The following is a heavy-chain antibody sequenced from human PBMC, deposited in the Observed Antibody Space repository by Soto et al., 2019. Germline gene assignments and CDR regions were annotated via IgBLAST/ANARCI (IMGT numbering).Heavy chain of an antibody. CDR3: ASLLGRMAMAYY. J-gene: IGHJ4*02. CDR2: IYHSGST. Sequence: QLQLQESGSGLVKPSQTLSLTCAVSGGSISSGGYSWSWIRQPPGKGLEWIGYIYHSGSTYYNPSLKSRVTMSVDRSKSQFSLKLSSVTAADTAVYYCASLLGRMAMAYYWGQGTLVTVSS. D-gene: IGHD5-18*01. V-gene: IGHV4-30-2*01. CDR1: GGSISSGGYS.